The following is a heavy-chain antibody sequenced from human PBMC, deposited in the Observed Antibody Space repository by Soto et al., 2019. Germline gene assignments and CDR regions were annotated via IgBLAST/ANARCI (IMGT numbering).Heavy chain of an antibody. CDR3: ARTLYGRLRLGKLSMPSFDY. CDR2: IYYSGST. D-gene: IGHD3-16*02. V-gene: IGHV4-31*03. CDR1: GGSISSGGYY. J-gene: IGHJ4*02. Sequence: PSETLAVTCTASGGSISSGGYYWSWIRQHPGKGLEWIGYIYYSGSTYYNPSLKSRVTISVDTSKNQFSLKLSSVTAADTAVYYCARTLYGRLRLGKLSMPSFDYWGQGTLVTVSS.